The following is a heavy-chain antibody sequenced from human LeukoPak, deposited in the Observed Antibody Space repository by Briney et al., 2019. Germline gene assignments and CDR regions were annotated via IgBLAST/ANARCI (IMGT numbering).Heavy chain of an antibody. CDR2: INPSGGST. Sequence: GASVKVSCKASGYTFTSYYMHWVRQAPGQGLEWMGIINPSGGSTSYAQKFQGRVTMTRDTSTSTVYMELSSLRSEDTAVYYCARDAQGNIVVAGTSGDYWGQGTLVTVSS. D-gene: IGHD6-19*01. J-gene: IGHJ4*02. CDR3: ARDAQGNIVVAGTSGDY. V-gene: IGHV1-46*01. CDR1: GYTFTSYY.